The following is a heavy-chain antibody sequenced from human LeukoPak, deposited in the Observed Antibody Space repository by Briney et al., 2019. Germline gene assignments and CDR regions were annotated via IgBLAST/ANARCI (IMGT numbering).Heavy chain of an antibody. D-gene: IGHD6-6*01. CDR3: ARGLRVAASFDY. CDR2: IYYSGST. CDR1: GGSISSYY. J-gene: IGHJ4*02. Sequence: SETLSLTCTVSGGSISSYYWSWIRQPPGKGLEWIGYIYYSGSTNYNPSLKSRVTISVDTSKNQFSLKLSSVTAADTAVYYCARGLRVAASFDYWGQGTLVTVSS. V-gene: IGHV4-59*01.